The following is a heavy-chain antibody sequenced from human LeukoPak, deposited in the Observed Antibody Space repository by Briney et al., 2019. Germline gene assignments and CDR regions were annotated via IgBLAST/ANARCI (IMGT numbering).Heavy chain of an antibody. CDR1: GSTFSSYA. J-gene: IGHJ4*02. CDR2: ISGSGGST. Sequence: GGSLRLSCAASGSTFSSYAMSWVRQAPGKGLEWVSAISGSGGSTYYADSVKGRFTISRDNSKNTLYLQMNSLRAEDTAVYYCAKSGRAYGSGSYYNDYWGQGTLVTVSS. CDR3: AKSGRAYGSGSYYNDY. V-gene: IGHV3-23*01. D-gene: IGHD3-10*01.